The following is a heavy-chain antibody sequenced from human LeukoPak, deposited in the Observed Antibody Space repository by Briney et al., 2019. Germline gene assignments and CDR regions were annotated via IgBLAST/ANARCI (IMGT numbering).Heavy chain of an antibody. CDR3: ATRGNHNYDSSGYYYGDY. V-gene: IGHV1-24*01. J-gene: IGHJ4*02. CDR2: FDPEDGET. CDR1: GYTLTELS. Sequence: ASVKVSCKVSGYTLTELSMHWVRQAPGKGLEWMGGFDPEDGETIYAQKFQGRVTMTEDTSTDTAYMELSSLRSEDTAVYYCATRGNHNYDSSGYYYGDYWGQGTLVTVSS. D-gene: IGHD3-22*01.